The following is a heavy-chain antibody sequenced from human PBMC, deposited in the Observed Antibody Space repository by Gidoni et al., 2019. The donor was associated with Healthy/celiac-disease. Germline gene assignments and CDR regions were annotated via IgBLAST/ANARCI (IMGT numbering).Heavy chain of an antibody. J-gene: IGHJ4*02. V-gene: IGHV4-31*03. CDR1: GGSISSGGYY. CDR2: IYYSGST. D-gene: IGHD6-13*01. Sequence: QVQLQESGPGLMKPSQTLSLTCTVSGGSISSGGYYWSWIRQHPGKGLEWIGYIYYSGSTYYNPSLKSRVTISVDTSKNQFSLKLSSVTAADTAVYYCARYSSSWYPTSFDYWGQGTLVTVSS. CDR3: ARYSSSWYPTSFDY.